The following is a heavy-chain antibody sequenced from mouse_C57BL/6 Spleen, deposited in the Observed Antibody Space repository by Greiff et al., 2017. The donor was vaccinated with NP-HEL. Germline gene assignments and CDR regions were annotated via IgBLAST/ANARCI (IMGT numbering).Heavy chain of an antibody. CDR3: ANYYGSSYFDY. V-gene: IGHV1-19*01. Sequence: VQLQQSGPVLVKPGASVKMSCKASGYTFTDYYMNWVKQSHGKSLEWIGLINPYNGGTSYNQKFKGKATLTVDKSSSTAYMELNSLTSEDSAVYYCANYYGSSYFDYWGQGTTLTVSS. CDR2: INPYNGGT. D-gene: IGHD1-1*01. CDR1: GYTFTDYY. J-gene: IGHJ2*01.